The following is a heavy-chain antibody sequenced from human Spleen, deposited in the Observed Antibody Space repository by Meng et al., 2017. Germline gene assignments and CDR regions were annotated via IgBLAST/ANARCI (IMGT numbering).Heavy chain of an antibody. V-gene: IGHV4-39*01. CDR1: DDAIFTSGYY. D-gene: IGHD6-19*01. J-gene: IGHJ5*02. Sequence: QVQLQQWGAGLLKPSETLSLTCTVSDDAIFTSGYYWGWIRQSPGKGLEWIGSIGHAGYTYYTPSLKSRVVVSLDTSKSQFSLILTSVTAADTAVYYCVRSSAWVRTGFDPWGQGTLVTVSS. CDR3: VRSSAWVRTGFDP. CDR2: IGHAGYT.